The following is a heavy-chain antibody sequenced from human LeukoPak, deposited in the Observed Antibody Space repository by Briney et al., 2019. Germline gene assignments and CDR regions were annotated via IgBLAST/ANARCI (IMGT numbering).Heavy chain of an antibody. D-gene: IGHD3-16*01. CDR2: INPNSGGT. J-gene: IGHJ3*02. CDR1: GYTFTGYY. Sequence: ASVKVSCKASGYTFTGYYMHWVRQAPGQGLEWMGWINPNSGGTNYAQKFQGRVTMTRDTSISTAYMELSRLRSDDTAVYYCARVLDWGKSAHTFEIWGQGTIVTVSS. V-gene: IGHV1-2*02. CDR3: ARVLDWGKSAHTFEI.